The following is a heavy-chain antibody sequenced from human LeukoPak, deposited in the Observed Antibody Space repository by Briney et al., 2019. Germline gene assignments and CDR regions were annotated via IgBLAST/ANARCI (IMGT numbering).Heavy chain of an antibody. J-gene: IGHJ6*02. CDR3: ARYCSSTSCYTLNTGAYYYYGMDV. CDR2: IIPILGIA. CDR1: GGTFSSYT. V-gene: IGHV1-69*02. Sequence: ASVKVSCKASGGTFSSYTISWVRQAPGQGLEWMGRIIPILGIANYAQKFRGRVTITADKSTSTAYMELSSLRSEDTAVYYCARYCSSTSCYTLNTGAYYYYGMDVWGQGTTVTVSS. D-gene: IGHD2-2*02.